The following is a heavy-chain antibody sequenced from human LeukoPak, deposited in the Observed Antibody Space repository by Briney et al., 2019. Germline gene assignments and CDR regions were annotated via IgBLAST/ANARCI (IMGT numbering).Heavy chain of an antibody. J-gene: IGHJ4*02. CDR2: ITDSGGTT. Sequence: GGSLRLSWAASRFTFSSYAMTWVRQAPGKGLEWVSAITDSGGTTFYADSVKGRFTISRDNYKNTLYLQMNSLRAEDTAVYYCASATNYDSSGYYLDYWGQGTLVTVSS. V-gene: IGHV3-23*01. CDR3: ASATNYDSSGYYLDY. CDR1: RFTFSSYA. D-gene: IGHD3-22*01.